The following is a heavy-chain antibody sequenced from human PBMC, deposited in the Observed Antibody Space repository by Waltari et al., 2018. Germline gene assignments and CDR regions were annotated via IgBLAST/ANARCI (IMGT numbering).Heavy chain of an antibody. D-gene: IGHD2-2*01. Sequence: QLQLVESGGGAVQRGGSPRLSCAASGFSVGNDGLPWVRQAPGKGLEWVAFIRYDGTKTDYADSVKGRLTISRDNSKNTLYLQMNSLTPEDTAVYHCARDPRYCTRTSCYIGLTWLDPWGQGTLVSVSS. CDR3: ARDPRYCTRTSCYIGLTWLDP. V-gene: IGHV3-30*02. J-gene: IGHJ5*02. CDR1: GFSVGNDG. CDR2: IRYDGTKT.